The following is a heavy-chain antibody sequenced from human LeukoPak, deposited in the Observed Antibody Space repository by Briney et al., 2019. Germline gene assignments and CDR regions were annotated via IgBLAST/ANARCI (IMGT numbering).Heavy chain of an antibody. D-gene: IGHD1-7*01. V-gene: IGHV4-34*01. CDR3: ARVPASTYNWSYDFGVYYFDY. CDR2: INHSGST. J-gene: IGHJ4*02. CDR1: GGSFGGYY. Sequence: SETLSLTCAVYGGSFGGYYWSWIRQPPGKGLEWIGEINHSGSTNYNPSLKSRVTISVVTSKNQFSLRLSSVTAADTAVYYCARVPASTYNWSYDFGVYYFDYWGQGTLVTVSS.